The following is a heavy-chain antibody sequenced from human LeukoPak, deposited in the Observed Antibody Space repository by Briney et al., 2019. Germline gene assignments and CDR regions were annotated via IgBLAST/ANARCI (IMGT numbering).Heavy chain of an antibody. CDR2: IYTRGST. V-gene: IGHV4-4*07. Sequence: SETLSLTCTVSGGSISSYDWSWIRQPAGKGLEWIGRIYTRGSTNYNPSLKSRVTMSVDTSKNQFSLKLSSVTAADTAVYYCARLSSSWYQDWYFDLWGRGTLVTVSS. J-gene: IGHJ2*01. D-gene: IGHD6-13*01. CDR3: ARLSSSWYQDWYFDL. CDR1: GGSISSYD.